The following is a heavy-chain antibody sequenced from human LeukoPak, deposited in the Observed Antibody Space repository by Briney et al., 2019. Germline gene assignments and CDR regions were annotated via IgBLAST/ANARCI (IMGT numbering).Heavy chain of an antibody. Sequence: GGSLRLSCAASGFTFDDYAMHWVRQAPGKGLEWVSSISSSSSYIYYADSLKGRFTISRDNAKNSLYLQMNSLRAEDTAVYYCASSSYDSSGYYYNWGQGTLVTVSS. CDR1: GFTFDDYA. V-gene: IGHV3-21*01. D-gene: IGHD3-22*01. J-gene: IGHJ4*02. CDR3: ASSSYDSSGYYYN. CDR2: ISSSSSYI.